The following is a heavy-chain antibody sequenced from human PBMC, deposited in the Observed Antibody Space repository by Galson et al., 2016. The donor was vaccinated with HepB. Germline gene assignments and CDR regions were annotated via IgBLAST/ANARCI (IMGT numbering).Heavy chain of an antibody. Sequence: SLRLSCAASGFTFSSYKMHWVRQAPGKGLDWVAVILYDGSDKYYTDFVKGRFTISGDNSKNTLYLQMNSLRAEDTAVYYCARDQYVRGSGWYSASGCWGQGTLVTVSS. CDR2: ILYDGSDK. CDR1: GFTFSSYK. J-gene: IGHJ4*02. D-gene: IGHD6-13*01. CDR3: ARDQYVRGSGWYSASGC. V-gene: IGHV3-30*04.